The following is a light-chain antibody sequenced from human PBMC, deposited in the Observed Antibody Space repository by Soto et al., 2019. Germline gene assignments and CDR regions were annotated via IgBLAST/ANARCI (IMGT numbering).Light chain of an antibody. CDR1: QSIGSN. J-gene: IGKJ5*01. V-gene: IGKV3-15*01. Sequence: ILMTQSPATLSVSPGERATLSCRASQSIGSNLAWYQQKPSQSPRLLIYGASTRATGLPARFSGSGSGTEFTLTISSLQSEDFALYYCQQYNNWPITFGQGTRLEIK. CDR3: QQYNNWPIT. CDR2: GAS.